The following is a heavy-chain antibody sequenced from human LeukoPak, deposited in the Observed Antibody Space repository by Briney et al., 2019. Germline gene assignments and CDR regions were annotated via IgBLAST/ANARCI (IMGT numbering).Heavy chain of an antibody. Sequence: PGGSLRLSCAASGFTFSDHYMDWVRQAPGKGLEWVGRIRNKANRYTTEYAASVKGRFSISRDDSKSLLYLQMKSLRTEDTAIYYCTTVTYYYDSSMGVFDIWGQGTMVTVSS. J-gene: IGHJ3*02. CDR1: GFTFSDHY. CDR3: TTVTYYYDSSMGVFDI. V-gene: IGHV3-72*01. CDR2: IRNKANRYTT. D-gene: IGHD3-22*01.